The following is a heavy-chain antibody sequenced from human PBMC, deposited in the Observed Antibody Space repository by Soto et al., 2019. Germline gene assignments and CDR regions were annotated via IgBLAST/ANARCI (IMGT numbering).Heavy chain of an antibody. CDR3: TRDGYVAFFGVVIGDV. D-gene: IGHD3-3*01. J-gene: IGHJ6*04. Sequence: GGSLRLSCTASGFTFGDYAMSWFRQAPGKGLEWVGFIRSKAYGGTTEYAASVKGRFTISRDDSKSIAYLQMNSLKTEDTAVYYCTRDGYVAFFGVVIGDVWGKGTTVTVSS. V-gene: IGHV3-49*03. CDR2: IRSKAYGGTT. CDR1: GFTFGDYA.